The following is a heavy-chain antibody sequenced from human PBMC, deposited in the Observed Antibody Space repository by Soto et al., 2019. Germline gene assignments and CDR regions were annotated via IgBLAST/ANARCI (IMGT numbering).Heavy chain of an antibody. CDR1: GYTFTTSW. CDR3: AASIFYYGMDV. Sequence: PVESLKISCTGSGYTFTTSWLGWVRPIPGKGLEWMGIIYPGASDTNYNPSFQGQVTISADKSITTTYLQWSSLKASDTAIYYCAASIFYYGMDVWGQGTTVTVSS. J-gene: IGHJ6*02. V-gene: IGHV5-51*01. CDR2: IYPGASDT.